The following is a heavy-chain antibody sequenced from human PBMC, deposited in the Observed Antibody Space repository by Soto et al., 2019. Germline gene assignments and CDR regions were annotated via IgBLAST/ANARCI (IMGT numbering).Heavy chain of an antibody. CDR1: GGSVSIGSYY. CDR2: IYYSGST. V-gene: IGHV4-61*01. CDR3: AGWLAMYWFDP. D-gene: IGHD3-22*01. Sequence: ETLALTCTVSGGSVSIGSYYWSGSRQPPGKRVEWIGYIYYSGSTNYNPSLKSRITMSVDTSKNQCSLKLSSVTAADTAVYYCAGWLAMYWFDPWGQGTLVTVSS. J-gene: IGHJ5*02.